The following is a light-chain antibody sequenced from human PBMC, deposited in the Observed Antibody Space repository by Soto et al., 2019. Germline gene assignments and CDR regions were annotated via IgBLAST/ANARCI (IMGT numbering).Light chain of an antibody. CDR1: STDFVSYNR. CDR3: SLYTREKNYV. V-gene: IGLV2-18*01. J-gene: IGLJ1*01. CDR2: EAS. Sequence: QSALTQPPSVSGSPGQSVTISCTGTSTDFVSYNRVSWYQQPPGTAPKLIIYEASNRPSGVPDRFSGSKSGNTASLTISGLQAADEADYYCSLYTREKNYVLGTGGKVTV.